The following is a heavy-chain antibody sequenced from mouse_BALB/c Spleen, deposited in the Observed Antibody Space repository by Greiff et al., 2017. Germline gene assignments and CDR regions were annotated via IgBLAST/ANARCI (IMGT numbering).Heavy chain of an antibody. CDR3: TRYDGYYPYYYAMDY. V-gene: IGHV1-5*01. CDR2: IYPGNSDT. J-gene: IGHJ4*01. Sequence: VQLQQSGPELVKPGASVRMSCKASGYSFTSYWMHWVKQRPGQGLEWIGAIYPGNSDTSYNQKFKGKAKLTAVTSASTAYMELSSLTNEDSAVYYCTRYDGYYPYYYAMDYWGQGTSVTVSS. CDR1: GYSFTSYW. D-gene: IGHD2-3*01.